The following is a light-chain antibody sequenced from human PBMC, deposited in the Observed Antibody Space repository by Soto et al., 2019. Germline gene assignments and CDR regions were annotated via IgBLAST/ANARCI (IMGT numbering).Light chain of an antibody. CDR3: QQTNSLPLT. CDR2: TAS. J-gene: IGKJ4*01. V-gene: IGKV1-12*01. CDR1: QGISIW. Sequence: DIQMTQSPSSVSASVGDRVPITCRASQGISIWLAWYQQKPGKAPKVLIYTASSLESGVPSRLSGSGSGTEFTLTISSLQPEDVATYYCQQTNSLPLTFGGGTKVEIK.